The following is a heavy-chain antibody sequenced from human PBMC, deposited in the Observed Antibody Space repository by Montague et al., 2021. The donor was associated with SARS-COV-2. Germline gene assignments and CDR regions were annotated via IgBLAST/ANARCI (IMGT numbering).Heavy chain of an antibody. CDR1: GASMSDHY. CDR3: ARAVSVRRAVNWFDP. J-gene: IGHJ5*02. D-gene: IGHD3-10*01. V-gene: IGHV4-59*11. CDR2: IYYSGGI. Sequence: SETLSLTCTVSGASMSDHYWAWIRQPPGKGLEWLAYIYYSGGINSNASLKSRVSMSVDTSKNQFSLELTSVTAADTAVYYCARAVSVRRAVNWFDPWGQGTLVTVSS.